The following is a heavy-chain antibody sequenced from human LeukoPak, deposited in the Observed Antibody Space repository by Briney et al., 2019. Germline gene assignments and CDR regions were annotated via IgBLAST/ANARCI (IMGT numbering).Heavy chain of an antibody. Sequence: ASVKVSCKASGYTFTGYYMHWVRQAPGQGLEWMGWINPNSGGTNYAQEFQGRVTMTRDTSISTAYMELSRLRSDDTAVYYCARRASRDGYNHYYYYYMDVWGKGTTVTVSS. J-gene: IGHJ6*03. CDR1: GYTFTGYY. CDR2: INPNSGGT. V-gene: IGHV1-2*02. CDR3: ARRASRDGYNHYYYYYMDV. D-gene: IGHD5-24*01.